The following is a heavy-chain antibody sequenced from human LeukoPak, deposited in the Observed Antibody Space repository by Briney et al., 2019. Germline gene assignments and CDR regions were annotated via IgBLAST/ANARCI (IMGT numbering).Heavy chain of an antibody. CDR3: ARGADTGSYGSLVYFDY. J-gene: IGHJ4*02. CDR1: GYTFASNG. CDR2: ISAYSGNT. D-gene: IGHD3-16*01. V-gene: IGHV1-18*01. Sequence: ASVKVSCTASGYTFASNGISWVRQAPGQGLEWMGLISAYSGNTNFAQKLQGRVTMTTDTSTSTAYMELRSLRSDDTAVYFCARGADTGSYGSLVYFDYWGQGTLVTVSS.